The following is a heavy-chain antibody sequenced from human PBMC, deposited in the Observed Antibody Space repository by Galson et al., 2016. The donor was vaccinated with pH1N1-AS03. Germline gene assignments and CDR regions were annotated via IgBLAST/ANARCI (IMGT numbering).Heavy chain of an antibody. V-gene: IGHV1-2*04. J-gene: IGHJ6*02. CDR1: GYTFTGFS. CDR2: INPNDGVT. Sequence: SCKASGYTFTGFSVNWVRQAPGQGLEWMGWINPNDGVTNYAQKFEAWVTMTRDTSSSTAYMELRGLKSDDTAVYYCAPDPRGPCRSTPCPTAYSFGMDVWGQGTTVIVSS. CDR3: APDPRGPCRSTPCPTAYSFGMDV. D-gene: IGHD2-2*01.